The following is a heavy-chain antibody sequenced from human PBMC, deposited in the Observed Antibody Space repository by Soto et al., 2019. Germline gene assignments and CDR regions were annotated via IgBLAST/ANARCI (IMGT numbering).Heavy chain of an antibody. CDR3: AKDQHYYDSSGYSTPGVLDY. V-gene: IGHV3-23*01. J-gene: IGHJ4*02. Sequence: GGSLRLSCAASGFTFSSYAMSWVRQAPGKGLEWGSAISGSGGSTYYADSVKGRFTISRDNSKNTLYLQMNSLRAEDTAVYYCAKDQHYYDSSGYSTPGVLDYWGQGTRGTV. CDR1: GFTFSSYA. D-gene: IGHD3-22*01. CDR2: ISGSGGST.